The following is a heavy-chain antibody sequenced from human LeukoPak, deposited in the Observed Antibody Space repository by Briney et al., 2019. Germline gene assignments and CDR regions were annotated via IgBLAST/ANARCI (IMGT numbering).Heavy chain of an antibody. V-gene: IGHV6-1*01. Sequence: SQTLSLTCAISGDSVSSNSAAWNWIRQSPSRGLEWLGRTYYRSKWYNDYAVSVKSRVTTNPDTSKNQFSLQLNSVTPEDTAIYYCAKEVVSRISSWYYFDYWGQGTLVTVSS. CDR3: AKEVVSRISSWYYFDY. CDR1: GDSVSSNSAA. CDR2: TYYRSKWYN. D-gene: IGHD6-13*01. J-gene: IGHJ4*02.